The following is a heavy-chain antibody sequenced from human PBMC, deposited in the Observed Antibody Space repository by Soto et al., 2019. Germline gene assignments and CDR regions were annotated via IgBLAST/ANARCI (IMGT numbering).Heavy chain of an antibody. Sequence: ASVKVSCKASGYTFTSYYMHWVRQAPGQGLEWMGIINPSGGSTSYAQKFQGRVTMTRDTSTSTVYMELSSLRCEDTAVYYCARSHYYDSSGYAPYGDYWGQGTLVTVSS. D-gene: IGHD3-22*01. J-gene: IGHJ4*02. CDR1: GYTFTSYY. V-gene: IGHV1-46*01. CDR3: ARSHYYDSSGYAPYGDY. CDR2: INPSGGST.